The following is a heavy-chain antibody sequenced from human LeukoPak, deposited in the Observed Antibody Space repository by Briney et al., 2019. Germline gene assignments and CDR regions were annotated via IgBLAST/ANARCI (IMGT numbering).Heavy chain of an antibody. CDR2: INPNSGGT. CDR1: GYTFTGYY. Sequence: GASVKVSCKASGYTFTGYYMHWVRQAPGQGLEWMGWINPNSGGTNYAQKFQGRVTMTRDTSISTAYMELSRLRSDDTAVYYCARDPRIAARPGNWFDPWGQGTLVTVSS. D-gene: IGHD6-6*01. CDR3: ARDPRIAARPGNWFDP. J-gene: IGHJ5*02. V-gene: IGHV1-2*02.